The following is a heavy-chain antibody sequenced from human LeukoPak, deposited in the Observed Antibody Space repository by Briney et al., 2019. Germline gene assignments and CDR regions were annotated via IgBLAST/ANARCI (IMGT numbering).Heavy chain of an antibody. CDR3: ARGAFYDSSGGGAFDI. J-gene: IGHJ3*02. CDR2: IIPIFGTA. CDR1: EGTFSGYA. D-gene: IGHD3-22*01. Sequence: ASVNVSCKASEGTFSGYAISWVRQAPGQGLEWMGGIIPIFGTANYAQKFQGRVTSTTDESTSTAYMVLSRLRCEDTAVYYCARGAFYDSSGGGAFDIWGQGTMVTVSS. V-gene: IGHV1-69*05.